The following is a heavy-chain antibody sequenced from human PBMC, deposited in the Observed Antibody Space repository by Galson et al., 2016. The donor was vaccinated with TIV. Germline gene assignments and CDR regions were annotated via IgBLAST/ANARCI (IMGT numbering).Heavy chain of an antibody. J-gene: IGHJ4*02. CDR2: IYSDGTI. Sequence: SLRLSCAGSGFIVNTNYMGWVRQAPGEGLEWVSVIYSDGTIYYADSLQGRFTVSRDNSKNTLYLQMSSLRPEDTAVYYCPREGGSYFDYWGRGTLVTVSS. CDR1: GFIVNTNY. D-gene: IGHD1-26*01. CDR3: PREGGSYFDY. V-gene: IGHV3-66*02.